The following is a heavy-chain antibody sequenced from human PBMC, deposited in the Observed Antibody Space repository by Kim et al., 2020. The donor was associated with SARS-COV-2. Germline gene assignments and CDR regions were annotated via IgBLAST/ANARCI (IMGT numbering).Heavy chain of an antibody. V-gene: IGHV5-10-1*01. J-gene: IGHJ1*01. D-gene: IGHD6-13*01. CDR2: IDPSDSYT. CDR1: GYSFTSYW. CDR3: ARHPGGGVIAAAGTEYFQH. Sequence: GESLKISCQGSGYSFTSYWISWVRRMPGKGLEWMGRIDPSDSYTHYSPSFQGHVTISADKSISTAYLQWSSVKASDTAIYYCARHPGGGVIAAAGTEYFQHWGQGTLVTVSS.